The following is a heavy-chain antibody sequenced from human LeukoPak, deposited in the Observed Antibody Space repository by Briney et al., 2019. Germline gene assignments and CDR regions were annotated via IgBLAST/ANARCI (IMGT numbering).Heavy chain of an antibody. V-gene: IGHV3-30*04. CDR2: ISYDVSKK. CDR1: GLTFTSYA. J-gene: IGHJ4*02. D-gene: IGHD3-10*01. CDR3: ARGTVWFGELLSLDY. Sequence: PRRSLRPSCATSGLTFTSYAIRWVRQAPAKGLERAADISYDVSKKYYADSVKDRFTISRDNSKITLYLQMNGLRVEDTAVYYCARGTVWFGELLSLDYWGQGTLVTVSS.